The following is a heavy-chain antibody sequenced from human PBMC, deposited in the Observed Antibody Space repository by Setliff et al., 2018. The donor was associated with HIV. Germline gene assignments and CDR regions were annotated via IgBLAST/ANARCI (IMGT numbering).Heavy chain of an antibody. Sequence: SETLSLTCAVSGYSISSGYYWGWIRQPPGKGLEWIGSIYHSGSTYYNSSLKRRVTMSVDTSKNQVSLKLSSVTAADTAVYYCARGRFTILRKDYFDYWGQGTLVTVSS. CDR1: GYSISSGYY. J-gene: IGHJ4*02. D-gene: IGHD3-3*01. CDR3: ARGRFTILRKDYFDY. CDR2: IYHSGST. V-gene: IGHV4-38-2*01.